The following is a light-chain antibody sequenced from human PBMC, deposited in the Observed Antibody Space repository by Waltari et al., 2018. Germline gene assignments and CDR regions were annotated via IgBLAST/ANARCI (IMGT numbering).Light chain of an antibody. CDR2: DAS. Sequence: DIQMTQSPSSLSASVGDRVTITCQASQDISQYLNWYQQKPGKAPKLLSYDASNLETGVPSRFSGSGSETDFTFTISSLQPEDIATYYCQQYEILPWTFGQGTKVEIK. V-gene: IGKV1-33*01. CDR3: QQYEILPWT. CDR1: QDISQY. J-gene: IGKJ1*01.